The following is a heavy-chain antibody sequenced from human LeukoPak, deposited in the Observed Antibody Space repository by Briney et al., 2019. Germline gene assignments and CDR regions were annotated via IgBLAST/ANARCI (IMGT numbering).Heavy chain of an antibody. V-gene: IGHV1-8*01. CDR1: GYTFTSYD. D-gene: IGHD3-3*01. CDR2: MNPNSGNT. J-gene: IGHJ4*02. Sequence: ASVKVSCKASGYTFTSYDINWVRQATGQGLEWMGWMNPNSGNTGYAQKFQGGVTMTRNTSISTAYMELSSLRSEDTAMYYCARWSGYYSRFDYWGQGTLVTVSS. CDR3: ARWSGYYSRFDY.